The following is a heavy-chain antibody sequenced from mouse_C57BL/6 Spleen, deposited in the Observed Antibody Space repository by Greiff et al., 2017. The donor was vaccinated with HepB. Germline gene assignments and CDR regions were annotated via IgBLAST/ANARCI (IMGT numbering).Heavy chain of an antibody. CDR2: IHPNSGST. D-gene: IGHD1-1*01. J-gene: IGHJ2*01. V-gene: IGHV1-64*01. CDR1: GYTFTSYW. CDR3: AREDYYGSSYGY. Sequence: QVQLQQPGAELVKPGASVKLSCKASGYTFTSYWMHWVKQRPGQGLEWIGMIHPNSGSTNYNEKFKSKATLTVDKSSSTAYMQLSSLTSEESAVYYCAREDYYGSSYGYWGQGTTLTVSS.